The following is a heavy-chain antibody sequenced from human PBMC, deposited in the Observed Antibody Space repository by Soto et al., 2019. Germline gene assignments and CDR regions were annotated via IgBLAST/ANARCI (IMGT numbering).Heavy chain of an antibody. CDR2: INPNSGGT. J-gene: IGHJ6*02. D-gene: IGHD2-15*01. CDR1: GYTFTGYY. V-gene: IGHV1-2*02. CDR3: GREVVAATSYYYCDAMDV. Sequence: QVQLVQSGAEVKKPGASVKVSCKASGYTFTGYYMHWVRQAPGQGLEWMGWINPNSGGTNYAQKFQGRVTMTRDTSISTAYMELTRLRSDDTAVYYCGREVVAATSYYYCDAMDVWGQGTTVTVSS.